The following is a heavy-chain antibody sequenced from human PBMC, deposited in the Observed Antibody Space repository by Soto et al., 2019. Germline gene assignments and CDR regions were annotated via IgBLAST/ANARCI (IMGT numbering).Heavy chain of an antibody. D-gene: IGHD6-13*01. V-gene: IGHV6-1*01. J-gene: IGHJ4*02. CDR1: GDSVSSNSAA. Sequence: SQTLSLTCAISGDSVSSNSAAWNWIRQSPSRGLEWLGRTYYRSKWYNDYAVSVKSRITINPDTSKNQFSLQLNSVTPEDTAVYYCADARSTWGSTWYFDYWAQGTLVTSPQ. CDR3: ADARSTWGSTWYFDY. CDR2: TYYRSKWYN.